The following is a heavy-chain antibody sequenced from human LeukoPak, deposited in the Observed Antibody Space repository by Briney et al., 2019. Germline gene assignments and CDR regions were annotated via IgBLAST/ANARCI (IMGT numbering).Heavy chain of an antibody. D-gene: IGHD6-13*01. Sequence: SETLSLTCTVSNDSISSGDYYWNWIRQPPGKGLEWIGYIFHRGGTSYNPSLKSRILFSVDTSQNQFSLKLSSVTAADTAVYYCARYGSSWSFDYWGQGTLVTVSS. V-gene: IGHV4-30-4*01. CDR2: IFHRGGT. J-gene: IGHJ4*02. CDR3: ARYGSSWSFDY. CDR1: NDSISSGDYY.